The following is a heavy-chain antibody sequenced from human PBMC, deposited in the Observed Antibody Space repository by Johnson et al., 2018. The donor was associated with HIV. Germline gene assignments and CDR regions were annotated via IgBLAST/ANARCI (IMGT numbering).Heavy chain of an antibody. D-gene: IGHD3-10*01. CDR2: MSSSGSTI. J-gene: IGHJ3*02. CDR3: AREGKDAFDI. Sequence: QVHLVESGGGLVKPGGSLRLSCAASGFRFSDYYMSWIRQAPGKGLEWISYMSSSGSTIYHAESVKGRFTISRDNSKNTLYLQMNSLRAEDTAVYYCAREGKDAFDIWGQGTMVTVSS. CDR1: GFRFSDYY. V-gene: IGHV3-11*04.